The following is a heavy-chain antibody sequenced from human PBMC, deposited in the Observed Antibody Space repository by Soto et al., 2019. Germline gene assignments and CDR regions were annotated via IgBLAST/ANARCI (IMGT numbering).Heavy chain of an antibody. Sequence: ASVKVSCKASGGTFSSYAISWVRQAPGQGLEWMGGIIPIFGTANYAQKFQGRVTMTRNTSISTAYMELSSLRSEDTAVYYCARQVRGVGMDVWGQGTTVTVSS. V-gene: IGHV1-69*05. J-gene: IGHJ6*02. D-gene: IGHD3-16*01. CDR1: GGTFSSYA. CDR2: IIPIFGTA. CDR3: ARQVRGVGMDV.